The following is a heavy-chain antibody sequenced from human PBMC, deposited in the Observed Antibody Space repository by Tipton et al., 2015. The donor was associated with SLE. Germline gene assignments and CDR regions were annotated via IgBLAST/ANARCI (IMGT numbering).Heavy chain of an antibody. D-gene: IGHD3-22*01. CDR3: ARESRDSDSSGYYFFFNY. V-gene: IGHV4-59*11. CDR2: IYSSGTT. CDR1: GGSISGHY. Sequence: TLSLTCTVSGGSISGHYWSWIRQPPGKGLEWIGHIYSSGTTNYNPSLKSRVSISVDTAKNQFSLKLNSVTAADTAVYYCARESRDSDSSGYYFFFNYWGQGTLVTVSS. J-gene: IGHJ4*02.